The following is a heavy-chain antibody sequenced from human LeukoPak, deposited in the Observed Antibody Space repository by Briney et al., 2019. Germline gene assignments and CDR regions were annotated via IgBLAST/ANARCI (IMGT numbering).Heavy chain of an antibody. CDR2: ISSSGSTI. V-gene: IGHV3-11*01. D-gene: IGHD3-10*01. CDR1: GFTFSDYY. Sequence: GGSLRLSCAASGFTFSDYYMSWIRQAPGKGLEWVLYISSSGSTIYYADSVKGRFTISRDNAKNSLYLQMNSLRAGDTAVYYCAKAGPIPDYYGSGSYFYYFDYWGQGTLVTVSS. J-gene: IGHJ4*02. CDR3: AKAGPIPDYYGSGSYFYYFDY.